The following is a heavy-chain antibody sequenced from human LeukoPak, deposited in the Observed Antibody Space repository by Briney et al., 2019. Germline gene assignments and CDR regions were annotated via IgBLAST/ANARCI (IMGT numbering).Heavy chain of an antibody. D-gene: IGHD3-22*01. V-gene: IGHV3-71*01. J-gene: IGHJ4*02. CDR2: IRSKTYGGTI. Sequence: GGSLRLSCVASGFTVSSDYMSWVRQAPGKGLEWVSFIRSKTYGGTIEYAASVQGRFTISRDDSKSIAYLQMNSLRTEDTAVYYCTRVYGDSTGYYKYHLDYWGQGTLVTVSS. CDR1: GFTVSSDY. CDR3: TRVYGDSTGYYKYHLDY.